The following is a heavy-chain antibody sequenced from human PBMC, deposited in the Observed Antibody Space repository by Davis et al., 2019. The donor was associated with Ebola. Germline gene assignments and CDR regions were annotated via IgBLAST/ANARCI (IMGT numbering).Heavy chain of an antibody. J-gene: IGHJ4*02. CDR3: ARSPPSTVTTGLIDY. Sequence: GESLKISCAASGFTFSSYSMNWVRQAPGKGLEWVSSISSSSSYIYYADSVKGRFTISRDNAKNSLYLQMNSLRAEDTAVYYCARSPPSTVTTGLIDYWGQGTLVTVSS. CDR2: ISSSSSYI. V-gene: IGHV3-21*01. CDR1: GFTFSSYS. D-gene: IGHD4-17*01.